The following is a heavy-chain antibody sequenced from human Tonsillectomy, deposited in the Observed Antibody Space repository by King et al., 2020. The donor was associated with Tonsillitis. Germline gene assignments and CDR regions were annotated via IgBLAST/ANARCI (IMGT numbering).Heavy chain of an antibody. CDR2: IWYDGSNK. Sequence: VQLVESGGGVVQPGRSLRLSCAASGFTFNIYGRHWVRQAPGKGLEWVAVIWYDGSNKYYADSVKGRFTISRDNSNNTLYLQMNSLGAEDTAVYYCARDSDSTSWYYYGMDVWGQGTTVTVSS. D-gene: IGHD3-22*01. J-gene: IGHJ6*02. CDR3: ARDSDSTSWYYYGMDV. CDR1: GFTFNIYG. V-gene: IGHV3-33*01.